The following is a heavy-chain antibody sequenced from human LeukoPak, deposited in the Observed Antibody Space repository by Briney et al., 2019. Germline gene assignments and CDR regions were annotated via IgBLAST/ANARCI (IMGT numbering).Heavy chain of an antibody. CDR2: FDPEDGET. J-gene: IGHJ4*02. CDR3: ATGVYCSSTSCYSTFDY. CDR1: GYTLTELS. D-gene: IGHD2-2*02. Sequence: ASVKVSCKVSGYTLTELSMHWVRQAPGKGLEWMGGFDPEDGETICAQKFQGRVTMTEDTSTDTAYMELSSLRSEDTAVYYCATGVYCSSTSCYSTFDYWGQGTLVTVSS. V-gene: IGHV1-24*01.